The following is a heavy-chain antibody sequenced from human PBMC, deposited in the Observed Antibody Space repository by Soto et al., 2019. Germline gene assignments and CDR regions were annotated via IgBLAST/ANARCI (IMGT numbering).Heavy chain of an antibody. J-gene: IGHJ3*02. CDR2: IYWDDDK. Sequence: QITLKESGPTLVKPTQTLTLTCTFSGFSLSTSGEGVGWIRQPPGKALEWLALIYWDDDKRYSPSLKSRLTITKDTSKNQVVLTMTNVDPVDTGTYYCARRRGLSNEGRNEAFDIWGQGTMVTVSS. V-gene: IGHV2-5*02. CDR1: GFSLSTSGEG. D-gene: IGHD1-1*01. CDR3: ARRRGLSNEGRNEAFDI.